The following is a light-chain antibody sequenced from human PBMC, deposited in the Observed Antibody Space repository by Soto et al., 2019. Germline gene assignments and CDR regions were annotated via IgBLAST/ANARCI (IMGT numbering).Light chain of an antibody. CDR2: GNS. V-gene: IGLV1-40*01. CDR3: QSYDSSLSGSV. CDR1: SSNIGAGYD. Sequence: QSVLTQPPSVSGAPGQRVTISCTGSSSNIGAGYDVHWYQQLPGTAPKLLIYGNSNRPSGVPDRFSGSKSGTSASLAITGLXAXXXXXXXXQSYDSSLSGSVFGGGTKLTVL. J-gene: IGLJ3*02.